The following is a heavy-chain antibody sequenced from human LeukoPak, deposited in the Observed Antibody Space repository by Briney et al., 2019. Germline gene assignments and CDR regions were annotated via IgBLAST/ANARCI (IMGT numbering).Heavy chain of an antibody. CDR1: GGSISSGSYY. Sequence: SETLSLTCTVSGGSISSGSYYWSWIRQPAGKGLEWIGRIYTSGSTNYNPSLKSRVTISVDTSKNQFSLKLSSVTAADTAVYYCARDSGSYLSAFDIWGQGTVVTVSS. V-gene: IGHV4-61*02. CDR3: ARDSGSYLSAFDI. J-gene: IGHJ3*02. CDR2: IYTSGST. D-gene: IGHD1-26*01.